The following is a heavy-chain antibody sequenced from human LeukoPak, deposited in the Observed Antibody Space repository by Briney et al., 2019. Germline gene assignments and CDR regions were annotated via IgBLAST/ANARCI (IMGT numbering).Heavy chain of an antibody. J-gene: IGHJ4*02. V-gene: IGHV3-30*02. CDR1: GFTFNNYG. D-gene: IGHD6-19*01. Sequence: GRSLRLSCAASGFTFNNYGMHWVRQAPGKGLQWVAFIQYDGNNKYYADSVRGRFTISRDRSKNTLYMQMNSLRGEDTGMSYCAKGSRGLLDYWGQGTLVTVSS. CDR3: AKGSRGLLDY. CDR2: IQYDGNNK.